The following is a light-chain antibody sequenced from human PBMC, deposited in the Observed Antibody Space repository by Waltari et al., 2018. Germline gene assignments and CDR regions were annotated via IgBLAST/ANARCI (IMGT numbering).Light chain of an antibody. CDR1: SSAIGGYNY. CDR2: DVS. Sequence: QSALTQPPSASGSPGQSVTISCTGTSSAIGGYNYVSWYQQHPGKAPKLMIYDVSKRPSGVPDRFSGSKSGNTASLTVSGLQAEDEADYSCSSYAGSNTWVFGGGTKLTVL. V-gene: IGLV2-8*01. J-gene: IGLJ3*02. CDR3: SSYAGSNTWV.